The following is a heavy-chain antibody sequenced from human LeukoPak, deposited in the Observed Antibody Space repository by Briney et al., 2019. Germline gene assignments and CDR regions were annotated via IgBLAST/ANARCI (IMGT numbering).Heavy chain of an antibody. V-gene: IGHV4-39*07. CDR1: GGSISSSSYY. CDR3: ARDVRQKPGLRGLDP. CDR2: IYYSGIT. Sequence: SETLSLTCTVSGGSISSSSYYWGWIRQPPGKGLEWIGSIYYSGITDYNPSLKGRVTIPRDTSKNQFSLELSSVTAADTAVYYCARDVRQKPGLRGLDPWGQGILVTVSS. J-gene: IGHJ5*02.